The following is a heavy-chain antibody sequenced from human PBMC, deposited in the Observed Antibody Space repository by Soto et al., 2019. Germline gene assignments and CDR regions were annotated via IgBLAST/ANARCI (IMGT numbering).Heavy chain of an antibody. CDR3: ARGLGFMAWLTVNWFDP. CDR1: GASVSSGKYY. D-gene: IGHD3-3*01. CDR2: ISYRGTT. V-gene: IGHV4-31*03. J-gene: IGHJ5*02. Sequence: QVQLQESGPGLVRPSQTLSLTCTVSGASVSSGKYYWSWIRQHPGEGLEWIGYISYRGTTFYTPSLKSRVAISVDTSKNQFSLKLTSVTAADTAVYYCARGLGFMAWLTVNWFDPWGQGTLVTVSS.